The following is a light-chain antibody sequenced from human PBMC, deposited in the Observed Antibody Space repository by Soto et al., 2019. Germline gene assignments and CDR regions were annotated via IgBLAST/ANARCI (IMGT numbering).Light chain of an antibody. CDR2: EVS. Sequence: QSVLTQPASVSGSPGQSITISCKGTSSDFGGYNYVSWYQQHPGKAHKLMIYEVSNRPSGVSNRFSGSTSGNTASLTISGLQAEDEADYYCSSYTSSSTLVFGTGTKVTVL. CDR1: SSDFGGYNY. CDR3: SSYTSSSTLV. V-gene: IGLV2-14*01. J-gene: IGLJ1*01.